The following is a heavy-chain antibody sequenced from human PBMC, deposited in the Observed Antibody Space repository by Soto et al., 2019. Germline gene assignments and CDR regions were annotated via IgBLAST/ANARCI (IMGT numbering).Heavy chain of an antibody. CDR2: ISPDGTST. J-gene: IGHJ4*02. CDR1: GFTFSGYW. CDR3: TSDPPGIGVDF. Sequence: DAQLVESGGGLVQPGGSLSLSCAASGFTFSGYWMHWILQAPGKGRVWVSRISPDGTSTAYADSVKGRFTISRDNAKNTLYLHMIILRAEYTAVYYWTSDPPGIGVDFWGQGTLVTVSS. D-gene: IGHD3-3*01. V-gene: IGHV3-74*01.